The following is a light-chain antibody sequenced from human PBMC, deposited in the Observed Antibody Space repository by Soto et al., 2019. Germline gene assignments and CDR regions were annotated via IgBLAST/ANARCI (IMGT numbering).Light chain of an antibody. Sequence: QSVLTQPPSASGSPGQSVTISCTGTSSDVGGYKFVSWYQQHPGKAPKLLIFEVSRRPSGVPDRFSGSKSGNTASLTVSGLQAEDEADYYCSSYAGNNNVVFGGGTKLT. CDR1: SSDVGGYKF. CDR3: SSYAGNNNVV. J-gene: IGLJ2*01. CDR2: EVS. V-gene: IGLV2-8*01.